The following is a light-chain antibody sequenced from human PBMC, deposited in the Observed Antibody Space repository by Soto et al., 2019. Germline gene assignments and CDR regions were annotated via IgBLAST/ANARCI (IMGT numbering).Light chain of an antibody. CDR3: QTWGPGFYV. CDR1: SGHSSYA. CDR2: LNSDGSH. Sequence: QLVLTQSPSASASLGASVKLTCTLSSGHSSYAIAWHQQQPEKGPRYLMNLNSDGSHTNGDGIPDRCSGSSSGAERYLTISSLQSDEEADYYCQTWGPGFYVFGPGTKVTVL. V-gene: IGLV4-69*01. J-gene: IGLJ1*01.